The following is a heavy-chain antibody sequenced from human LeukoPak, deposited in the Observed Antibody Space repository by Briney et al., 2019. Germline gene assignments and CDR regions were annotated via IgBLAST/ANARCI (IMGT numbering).Heavy chain of an antibody. CDR3: AREGDSSGYHPFDY. D-gene: IGHD3-22*01. CDR2: ISYDGSNK. Sequence: GGSLRLSCAASGFTFSSYGMHWVRQAPGKGLEWVAVISYDGSNKYYADSVKGRFTISRDNSKNTLYLQMNSLRAEDTAVYYCAREGDSSGYHPFDYWGQGTLVTVSS. V-gene: IGHV3-30*03. CDR1: GFTFSSYG. J-gene: IGHJ4*02.